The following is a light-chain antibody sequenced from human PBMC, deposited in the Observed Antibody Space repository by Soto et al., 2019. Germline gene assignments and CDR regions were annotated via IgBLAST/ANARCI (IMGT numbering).Light chain of an antibody. J-gene: IGLJ3*02. V-gene: IGLV2-11*01. CDR1: SSDVGCYNY. CDR2: DVS. Sequence: QSALTQPRSVSGSPGQSVTISCTGTSSDVGCYNYVSWYHQHPGEVPKVMIYDVSRRPSGVPDRIAGSKSSSTASLTISGLHAGDESDYYGRAYAGRYAIWVFGGGTEPAVL. CDR3: RAYAGRYAIWV.